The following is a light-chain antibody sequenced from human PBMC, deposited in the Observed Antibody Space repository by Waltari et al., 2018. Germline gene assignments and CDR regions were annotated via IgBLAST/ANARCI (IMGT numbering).Light chain of an antibody. V-gene: IGKV1-NL1*01. J-gene: IGKJ1*01. CDR3: QQYYSTPQT. CDR1: QGISNS. CDR2: AAS. Sequence: DIQMNQYTSSLSASVGDRVTITFRASQGISNSLAWYQQKPGKAPKLLLYAASRLESGVPSRVSGSRSGTDYTLTISSLQPEDFATYYCQQYYSTPQTFGQGTKVEIK.